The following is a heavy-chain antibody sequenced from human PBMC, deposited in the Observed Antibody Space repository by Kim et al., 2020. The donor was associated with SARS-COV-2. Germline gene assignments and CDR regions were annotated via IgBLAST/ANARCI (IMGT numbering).Heavy chain of an antibody. CDR2: LTYDGNNR. D-gene: IGHD3-10*01. V-gene: IGHV3-30*18. CDR1: GFTFSNYA. Sequence: GGSLRLSCAASGFTFSNYAMHWVRQAPGKGVEWVAGLTYDGNNRFNADSVKGRFTICRDNSQNTLYLQMNSLRSDDTAIYYCAKDLFMARGGVFDSWGQGTLVSVSS. J-gene: IGHJ4*02. CDR3: AKDLFMARGGVFDS.